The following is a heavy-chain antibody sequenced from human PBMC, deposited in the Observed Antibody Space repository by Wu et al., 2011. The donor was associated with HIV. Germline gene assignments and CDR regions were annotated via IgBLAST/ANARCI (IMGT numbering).Heavy chain of an antibody. V-gene: IGHV1-69*14. CDR3: AKDRCDYGVCEYFYD. J-gene: IGHJ1*01. D-gene: IGHD4-17*01. Sequence: QVQLLQSGAEVKKPGSSVKVSCQSSGGTFSSYSLSWVRQAPGQGLEWMGGIMPISGATNYAQKFRDRVTLTADTSTSIAYMELSSLRSEDTAVYYCAKDRCDYGVCEYFYDWGQGTLVTVST. CDR2: IMPISGAT. CDR1: GGTFSSYS.